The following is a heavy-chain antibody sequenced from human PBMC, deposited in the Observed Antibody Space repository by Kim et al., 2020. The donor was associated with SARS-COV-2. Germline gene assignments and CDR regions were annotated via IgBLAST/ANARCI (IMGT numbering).Heavy chain of an antibody. CDR1: GFTFSNAW. V-gene: IGHV3-15*01. CDR3: TTDLSPYYYGSGSSFPYYYGMDV. D-gene: IGHD3-10*01. Sequence: GGSLRLSCAASGFTFSNAWMSWVRQAPGKGLEWVGRIKSKTDGGTTDYAAPVKGRFTISRDDSKNTLYLQMNSLKTEDTAVYYCTTDLSPYYYGSGSSFPYYYGMDVWGQGTTVTVSS. CDR2: IKSKTDGGTT. J-gene: IGHJ6*02.